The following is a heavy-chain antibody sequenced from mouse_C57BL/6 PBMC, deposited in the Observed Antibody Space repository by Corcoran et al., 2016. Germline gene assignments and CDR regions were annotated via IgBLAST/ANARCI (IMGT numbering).Heavy chain of an antibody. CDR1: GYTFTYYY. D-gene: IGHD2-3*01. V-gene: IGHV1-26*01. Sequence: EVQLQQSGPELVKPGASVKISCRASGYTFTYYYMNWVKQSHGKSLEWIGDINPNNGGTSYNQKFKGKATSTVDKSSSTAYMELRSLTSEDSAVYYCARMGIYDGYDVKYFDVWGTGTTVTVSS. CDR3: ARMGIYDGYDVKYFDV. J-gene: IGHJ1*03. CDR2: INPNNGGT.